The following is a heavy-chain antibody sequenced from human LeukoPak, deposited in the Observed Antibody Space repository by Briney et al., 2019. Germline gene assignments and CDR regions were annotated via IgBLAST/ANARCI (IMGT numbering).Heavy chain of an antibody. D-gene: IGHD6-13*01. CDR2: ISSSGSTI. CDR3: SWLRLDY. J-gene: IGHJ4*02. Sequence: KASETLSLTCAVYGGSFSGYYWSWIRQAPGKGQEWVSYISSSGSTIYYADSVKGRFTISRDNAKNSLYLQMNSLRAEDTAVYYCSWLRLDYWGQGTLVTVSS. V-gene: IGHV3-11*04. CDR1: GGSFSGYY.